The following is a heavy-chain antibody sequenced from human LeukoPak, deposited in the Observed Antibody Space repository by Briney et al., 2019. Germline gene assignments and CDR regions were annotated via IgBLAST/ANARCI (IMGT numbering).Heavy chain of an antibody. CDR3: ARDHRYAFDN. CDR2: IGIGSGNT. CDR1: GFNFIDYS. D-gene: IGHD5-12*01. J-gene: IGHJ4*01. V-gene: IGHV3-48*01. Sequence: GGSLRLSCAASGFNFIDYSMNWVRQAPGKGLEWISYIGIGSGNTKYADSVKGRFTISRDKARNSLYLQMNSLRVEDTAVYYCARDHRYAFDNWGHGALVTVSS.